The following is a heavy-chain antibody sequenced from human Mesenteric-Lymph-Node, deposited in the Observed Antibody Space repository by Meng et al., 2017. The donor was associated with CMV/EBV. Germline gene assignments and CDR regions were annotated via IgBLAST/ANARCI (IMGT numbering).Heavy chain of an antibody. V-gene: IGHV2-5*02. J-gene: IGHJ4*02. Sequence: LSTSGVGVGWIRQPPGKALEWLAVIYWDDDKHYSTSLKSRLTVTKDMSKNQVVLTMTNMDPVDTATYFCAHITYYYGSGSYSNPFDYWGQGTLVTVSS. D-gene: IGHD3-10*01. CDR1: LSTSGVG. CDR2: IYWDDDK. CDR3: AHITYYYGSGSYSNPFDY.